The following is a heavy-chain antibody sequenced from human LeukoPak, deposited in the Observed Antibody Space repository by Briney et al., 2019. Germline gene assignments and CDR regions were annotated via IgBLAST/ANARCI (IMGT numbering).Heavy chain of an antibody. J-gene: IGHJ4*02. D-gene: IGHD6-19*01. CDR3: ARDTVAGLYFDY. Sequence: SETLSSTFTLPGGSTISYYWSWIAKQAEKGLEGFGRIYTSGSTNYNPSLKSRVTMSVDTSKNQFSLKLSSVTAADTAVYYCARDTVAGLYFDYWGQGTLVTVSS. V-gene: IGHV4-4*07. CDR2: IYTSGST. CDR1: GGSTISYY.